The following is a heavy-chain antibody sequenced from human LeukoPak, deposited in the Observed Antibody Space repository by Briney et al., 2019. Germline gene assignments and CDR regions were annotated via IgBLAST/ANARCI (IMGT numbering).Heavy chain of an antibody. V-gene: IGHV1-24*01. CDR2: FDPEADET. CDR1: GSTLTQLS. CDR3: ATAAEIYYYDTGGI. Sequence: ASVKVSCKVFGSTLTQLSMHWVRQAPGKGLEWMGGFDPEADETVYAQNFYGRVTVTDGTISDTTYMELSSLRSEDTAVYYCATAAEIYYYDTGGIWGQGTMVTVSS. J-gene: IGHJ3*02. D-gene: IGHD3-22*01.